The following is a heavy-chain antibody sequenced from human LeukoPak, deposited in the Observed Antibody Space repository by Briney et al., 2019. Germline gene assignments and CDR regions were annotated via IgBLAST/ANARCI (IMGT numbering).Heavy chain of an antibody. D-gene: IGHD5-18*01. CDR3: AKDQGYSYYYLDY. CDR2: INGNGAST. Sequence: GGSLRLSCAGSGFTFNNHAMSWVRQAPGKGLEWVPGINGNGASTYYSDSVKGRFTISRDNSKNTLYLQMSSLRAEDTAIYYCAKDQGYSYYYLDYWGQGTLVTVSS. J-gene: IGHJ4*02. CDR1: GFTFNNHA. V-gene: IGHV3-23*01.